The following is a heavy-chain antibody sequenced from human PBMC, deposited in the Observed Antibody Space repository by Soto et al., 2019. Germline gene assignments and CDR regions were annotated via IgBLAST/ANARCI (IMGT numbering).Heavy chain of an antibody. Sequence: KTSETLSLTCAVYGGSLSGYYWSWIRQPPGKALEWIGEFNHSGDTNYNPSLKSRVTISVDTSKNQLFLNLSYVTAADTAMYYCARHNVRGRTIAGADEFWGQGTLGTVSS. V-gene: IGHV4-34*01. CDR1: GGSLSGYY. D-gene: IGHD1-26*01. CDR3: ARHNVRGRTIAGADEF. CDR2: FNHSGDT. J-gene: IGHJ4*02.